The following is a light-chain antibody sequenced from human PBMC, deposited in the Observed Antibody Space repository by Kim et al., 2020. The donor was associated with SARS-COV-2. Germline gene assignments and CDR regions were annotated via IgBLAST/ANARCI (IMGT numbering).Light chain of an antibody. CDR3: QVWDISSGV. CDR1: NVGNKG. V-gene: IGLV3-21*04. CDR2: HDI. Sequence: VAPGETARIACGGSNVGNKGVPWYHQRAGQAPVLVITHDIERPSGIPERYSGSNSGNTAALTISRVESGDEADYYCQVWDISSGVFGGGTKLTVL. J-gene: IGLJ3*02.